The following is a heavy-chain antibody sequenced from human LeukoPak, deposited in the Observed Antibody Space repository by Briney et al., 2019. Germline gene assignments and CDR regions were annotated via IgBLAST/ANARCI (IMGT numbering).Heavy chain of an antibody. CDR3: ASHFWSGYYTPSYFDY. CDR1: RFTFSSSA. V-gene: IGHV3-23*01. J-gene: IGHJ4*02. D-gene: IGHD3-3*02. CDR2: ISGSGGNT. Sequence: GGSLRLSCAASRFTFSSSAMNWVRQAPGKGLEWVSAISGSGGNTYYADSVKGRFTISRDNAKNSLYLQMNSLRAEDTAVYYCASHFWSGYYTPSYFDYWGQGTLVTVSS.